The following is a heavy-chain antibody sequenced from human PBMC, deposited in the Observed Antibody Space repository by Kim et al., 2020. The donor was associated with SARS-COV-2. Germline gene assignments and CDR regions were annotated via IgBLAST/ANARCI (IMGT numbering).Heavy chain of an antibody. D-gene: IGHD2-2*01. CDR1: GFNFSDHW. Sequence: GGSLRLSCTASGFNFSDHWMHWVRQAPGTGPVWVSCIRGDGSTTNYADSVRGRFTVSRDNARNTLYLHMNSLRVEDTAVYYCVSSPGPCGQGTLVSVSS. J-gene: IGHJ5*02. V-gene: IGHV3-74*01. CDR3: VSSPGP. CDR2: IRGDGSTT.